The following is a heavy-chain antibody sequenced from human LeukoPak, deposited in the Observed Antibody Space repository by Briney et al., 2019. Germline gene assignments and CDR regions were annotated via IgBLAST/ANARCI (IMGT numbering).Heavy chain of an antibody. CDR2: VYYSGRT. V-gene: IGHV4-61*01. Sequence: SETLSLTCTVSGDSVRSDTYYWSWIRQPPGKGLECIGFVYYSGRTNYNASLKSRVTMSVDTSKNQFSLMLRSVTAADTAVYYCVRETTTEYYDSSGYYRQTEVFDAWGQGTMVTVSS. CDR3: VRETTTEYYDSSGYYRQTEVFDA. D-gene: IGHD3-22*01. J-gene: IGHJ3*01. CDR1: GDSVRSDTYY.